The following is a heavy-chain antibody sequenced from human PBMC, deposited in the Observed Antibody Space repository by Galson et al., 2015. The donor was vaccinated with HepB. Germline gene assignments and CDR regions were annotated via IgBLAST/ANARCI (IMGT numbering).Heavy chain of an antibody. V-gene: IGHV3-23*01. CDR2: IGGSGGST. J-gene: IGHJ4*02. CDR1: GFTFSNYA. Sequence: SLRLSCAASGFTFSNYAMSWVRQAPGRGLEWVSVIGGSGGSTYYTDSVKGRFTISRDNSKNTLYLQMNSVRAEDTAIYYCAKTGEAFTVFGVVDYWGQGTLVTVSS. CDR3: AKTGEAFTVFGVVDY. D-gene: IGHD3-3*01.